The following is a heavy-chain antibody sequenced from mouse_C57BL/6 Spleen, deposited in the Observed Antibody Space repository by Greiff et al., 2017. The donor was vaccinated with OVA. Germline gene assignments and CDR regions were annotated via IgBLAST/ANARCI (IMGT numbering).Heavy chain of an antibody. CDR2: IDPNSGGT. Sequence: QVQLKQPGAELVKPGASVKLSCKASGYTFTSYWMHWVKQRPGRGLEWIGRIDPNSGGTKYNEKFKSKATLTVDKPSSTAYMQLSSLTSEDSAVYYCASPPIYDGYYGFAYWGQGTLVTVSA. CDR3: ASPPIYDGYYGFAY. D-gene: IGHD2-3*01. J-gene: IGHJ3*01. CDR1: GYTFTSYW. V-gene: IGHV1-72*01.